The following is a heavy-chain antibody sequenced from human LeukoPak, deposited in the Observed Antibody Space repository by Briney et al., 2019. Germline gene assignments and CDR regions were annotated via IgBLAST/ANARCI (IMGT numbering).Heavy chain of an antibody. CDR1: GFTFSSHW. V-gene: IGHV3-7*05. J-gene: IGHJ4*02. CDR2: IKPDGSEK. Sequence: GGSLRLSCAASGFTFSSHWMTWVRQAPGKGLEWVANIKPDGSEKYYVDSVKGRFTIPRDNANNILYLQMNSLRGEDTAVYYCARSRIDYWGQGTLVTVSS. CDR3: ARSRIDY.